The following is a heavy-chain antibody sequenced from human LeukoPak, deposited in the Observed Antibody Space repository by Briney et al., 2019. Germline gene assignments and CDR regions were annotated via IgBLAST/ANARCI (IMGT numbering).Heavy chain of an antibody. D-gene: IGHD6-13*01. CDR3: AKDRVAAAGTSSNWFDP. J-gene: IGHJ5*02. V-gene: IGHV3-23*01. CDR1: GFTFNTCA. CDR2: ISGSGSST. Sequence: GGSLRLSCAASGFTFNTCAMSWVRQAPGKGLEWVSVISGSGSSTYYADSVKGRFTISRDNSKNTLYVQMNSLRAEDTAVYYCAKDRVAAAGTSSNWFDPWGQGTLVTVSS.